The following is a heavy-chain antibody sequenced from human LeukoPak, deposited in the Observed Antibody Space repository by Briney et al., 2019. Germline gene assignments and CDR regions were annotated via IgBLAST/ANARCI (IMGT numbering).Heavy chain of an antibody. CDR1: GDSVSSNSAA. Sequence: SQTLSLTCALSGDSVSSNSAAWNWIRQSPSRGLEWLGRTYYRSKLRNDYAVSVKSRITVNPDTSKNQFSLQLFSVTPEDTAVYYCARLENWVFDYWGQGTLVTVSS. J-gene: IGHJ4*02. CDR2: TYYRSKLRN. V-gene: IGHV6-1*01. CDR3: ARLENWVFDY. D-gene: IGHD7-27*01.